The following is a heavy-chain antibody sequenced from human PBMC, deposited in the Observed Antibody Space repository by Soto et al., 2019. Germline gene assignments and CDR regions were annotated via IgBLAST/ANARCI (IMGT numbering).Heavy chain of an antibody. D-gene: IGHD3-9*01. CDR3: ASILTGWNHPGY. J-gene: IGHJ4*02. Sequence: QVQLKQWGAGLLKPSETLSLTCAVYGGSFTSYYWSWIRQPPGQGMEWIGEIHHSGITNYNPSLKSRVTISIDMSKNQFSLNLRSVTAAETGVYYCASILTGWNHPGYWGQGTPVTVSS. V-gene: IGHV4-34*01. CDR1: GGSFTSYY. CDR2: IHHSGIT.